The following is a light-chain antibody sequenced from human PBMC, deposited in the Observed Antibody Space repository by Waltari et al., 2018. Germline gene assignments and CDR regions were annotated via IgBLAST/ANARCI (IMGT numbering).Light chain of an antibody. CDR2: DPS. V-gene: IGLV7-46*01. J-gene: IGLJ3*02. CDR1: TGVVTSGHY. Sequence: QAVVTQEPSLTVSPGGTVTLTCGSSTGVVTSGHYPYWFQPKPGQAPGTLIYDPSNNKSWTRARFSGSLLGGKVALTLSGGQPEDEAEDYCLLFYSGARVFGGGTKLTVL. CDR3: LLFYSGARV.